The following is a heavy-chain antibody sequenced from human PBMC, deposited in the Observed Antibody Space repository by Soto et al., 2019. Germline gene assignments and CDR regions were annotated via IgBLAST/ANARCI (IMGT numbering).Heavy chain of an antibody. J-gene: IGHJ4*02. CDR2: ISAHNGNT. CDR3: ARGRYGDY. V-gene: IGHV1-18*01. Sequence: QVHLVQSGAEVKKPGASVKVSCKGSGYAFTAYGITWVRQAPGQGLEWMGWISAHNGNTNYAQKLQGRVTVTRDTSTSTAYMELRSLRSDDTAVYYCARGRYGDYWGQGALVTVSS. CDR1: GYAFTAYG. D-gene: IGHD1-1*01.